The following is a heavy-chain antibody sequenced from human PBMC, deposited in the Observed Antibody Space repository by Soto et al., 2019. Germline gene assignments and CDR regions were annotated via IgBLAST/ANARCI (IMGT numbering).Heavy chain of an antibody. J-gene: IGHJ3*02. V-gene: IGHV3-66*01. CDR2: IYSGGST. CDR3: ARDLSANDYGDSAGDAFDI. CDR1: GFTVSSNY. D-gene: IGHD4-17*01. Sequence: GGSLRLSCAASGFTVSSNYMSWVRQAPGKGLEWVSVIYSGGSTYYADSVKGRYTISRNNSKNTLYLQINSLRAENTAVYYCARDLSANDYGDSAGDAFDIWGQGTMVTVSS.